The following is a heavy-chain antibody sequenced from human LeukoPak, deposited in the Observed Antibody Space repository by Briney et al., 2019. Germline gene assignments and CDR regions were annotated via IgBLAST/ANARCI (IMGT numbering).Heavy chain of an antibody. CDR3: ASLTVVTPEWDY. Sequence: PGGSLRLSCAGSGFTFSSYSMNWVRHAPGKGLEWVSYIGHTGSITDYADSVKGRFTISRDNAKNSLYLQMNSLRAEDTAVYYCASLTVVTPEWDYWGQGTLVTVSS. CDR1: GFTFSSYS. CDR2: IGHTGSIT. V-gene: IGHV3-48*01. D-gene: IGHD4-23*01. J-gene: IGHJ4*02.